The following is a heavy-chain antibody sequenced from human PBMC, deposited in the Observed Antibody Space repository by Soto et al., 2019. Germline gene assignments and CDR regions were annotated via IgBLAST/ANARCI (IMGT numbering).Heavy chain of an antibody. D-gene: IGHD6-13*01. Sequence: PSETLSLTCTVSGGSISSGGYYWSWIRQHPGKGLEWIGYIYYSGSTYYNPSLKSRVTISVDTSKNQFSLKLSSVTAADTAVYYCARALSYSSSWYERHNWFDPWGQGTLVTVSS. CDR2: IYYSGST. V-gene: IGHV4-31*03. CDR1: GGSISSGGYY. J-gene: IGHJ5*02. CDR3: ARALSYSSSWYERHNWFDP.